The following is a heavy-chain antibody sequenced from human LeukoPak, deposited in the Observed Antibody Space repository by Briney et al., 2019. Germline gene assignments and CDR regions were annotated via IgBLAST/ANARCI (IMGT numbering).Heavy chain of an antibody. J-gene: IGHJ5*02. Sequence: GGSLRLSCAASGFTFSSYWMHWVRQAPGKGLVWVSRINSDGSSTRYADSVKGRFTISRDNATNTLYLQMNSLRAEDTAVYYCARDVRLTNWFDPWGQGTLVTVSS. D-gene: IGHD3-22*01. CDR3: ARDVRLTNWFDP. CDR1: GFTFSSYW. V-gene: IGHV3-74*01. CDR2: INSDGSST.